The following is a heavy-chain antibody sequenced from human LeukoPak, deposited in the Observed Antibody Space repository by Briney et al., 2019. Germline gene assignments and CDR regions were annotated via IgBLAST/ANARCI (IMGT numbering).Heavy chain of an antibody. CDR2: ISSSGSDI. CDR3: ARDFHRRYYDSSGYNGFDI. CDR1: GFTFSSYA. D-gene: IGHD3-22*01. V-gene: IGHV3-21*05. J-gene: IGHJ3*02. Sequence: GGSLRLSCAASGFTFSSYAMSWVRQAPGKGLEWVSYISSSGSDIYYADSVKGRFTISRDNAKNSLYLQMNSLRAEDTAVYYCARDFHRRYYDSSGYNGFDIWGQGTMVTVSS.